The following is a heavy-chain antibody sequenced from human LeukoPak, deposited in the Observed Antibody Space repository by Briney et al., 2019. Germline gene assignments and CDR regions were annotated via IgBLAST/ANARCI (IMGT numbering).Heavy chain of an antibody. CDR2: INSDGSST. Sequence: PGGSLRLSCEPSGITFSSHWMHCVRQDPGKGLVWVSRINSDGSSTSYADSVKGRFTISRDNAKNTLYLQMNSLRAEDTAVYYCARVGATLDYWGQGTLVTVSS. CDR3: ARVGATLDY. V-gene: IGHV3-74*01. D-gene: IGHD1-26*01. J-gene: IGHJ4*02. CDR1: GITFSSHW.